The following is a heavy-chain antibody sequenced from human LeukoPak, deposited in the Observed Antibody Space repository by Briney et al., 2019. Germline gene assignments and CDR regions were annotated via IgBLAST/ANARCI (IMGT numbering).Heavy chain of an antibody. J-gene: IGHJ4*02. CDR1: GFTFSSYA. V-gene: IGHV3-30-3*01. Sequence: GRSLRLSCAASGFTFSSYAMHWARQAPGKGLEWVAVISYDGSNKYYADSVKGRFTISRDNSKNTLYLQMNSLRAEDTAVYYCARTYYYGSGSYYKGYFDYWGQGTLVTVSS. CDR2: ISYDGSNK. D-gene: IGHD3-10*01. CDR3: ARTYYYGSGSYYKGYFDY.